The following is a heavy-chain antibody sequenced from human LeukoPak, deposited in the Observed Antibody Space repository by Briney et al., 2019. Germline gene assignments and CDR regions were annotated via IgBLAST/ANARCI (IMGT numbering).Heavy chain of an antibody. CDR3: ARVGKGAAAGTDY. J-gene: IGHJ4*02. D-gene: IGHD6-13*01. Sequence: GGSLRLSCAASGFTVSSNYMSWVRQAPGKGLEWVSVIYSGGSTYYSDSVKGRFTISRDNSKNTLYLQMNSLRAEDTAVYYCARVGKGAAAGTDYWGQGTLVTVSS. CDR1: GFTVSSNY. CDR2: IYSGGST. V-gene: IGHV3-66*02.